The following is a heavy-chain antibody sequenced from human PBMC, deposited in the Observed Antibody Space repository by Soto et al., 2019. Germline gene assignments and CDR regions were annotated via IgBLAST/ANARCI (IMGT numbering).Heavy chain of an antibody. Sequence: SWIRQPPGKGLEWIGYIYYSGSTSYNPSLKSRVTISVDTSKNQFSLKLSSVTAADTAVYYCARVHGGYYYYGMDVWGQGTTVTVSS. CDR3: ARVHGGYYYYGMDV. V-gene: IGHV4-59*01. CDR2: IYYSGST. J-gene: IGHJ6*02.